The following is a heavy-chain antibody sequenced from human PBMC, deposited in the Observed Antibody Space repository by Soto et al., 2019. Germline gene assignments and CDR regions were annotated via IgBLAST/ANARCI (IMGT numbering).Heavy chain of an antibody. CDR3: ARQKLESSTWYGSLDS. CDR2: ISYDGRNK. D-gene: IGHD6-13*01. Sequence: GGSLRLSCAASGFPFSSYGMHWVRQAPGKGLEWVAVISYDGRNKYYADAVKGRFTISRDNSKNTLWLQLDSLRAEDTGLYYCARQKLESSTWYGSLDSWGQGTLVTVSS. J-gene: IGHJ4*02. V-gene: IGHV3-30*03. CDR1: GFPFSSYG.